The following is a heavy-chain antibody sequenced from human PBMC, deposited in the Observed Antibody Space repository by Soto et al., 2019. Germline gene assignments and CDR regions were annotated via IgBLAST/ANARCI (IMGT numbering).Heavy chain of an antibody. D-gene: IGHD3-9*01. Sequence: GGSLRLSCAASGFTFSSYAMSWVRQAPGKGLEWVSAISGSGGSTYYVDSVKGRFTISRDNSKNTLYLQMNSLRAEDTAVYYCASPPGYYDILTGYYPFDYWGQGTLVTVSS. J-gene: IGHJ4*02. CDR3: ASPPGYYDILTGYYPFDY. CDR1: GFTFSSYA. V-gene: IGHV3-23*01. CDR2: ISGSGGST.